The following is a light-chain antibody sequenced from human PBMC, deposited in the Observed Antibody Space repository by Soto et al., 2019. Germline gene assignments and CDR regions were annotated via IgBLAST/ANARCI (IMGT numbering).Light chain of an antibody. V-gene: IGKV3-15*01. CDR1: QSVTSN. J-gene: IGKJ2*01. CDR3: QQYNNWLGT. Sequence: EILMTQSPATLSVSPGERATLSCRASQSVTSNLAWYQQKPGQAPRLLIYGASTRATGIPARFSGSGSGTEFTLTISSLQSEDFAVYCCQQYNNWLGTFGQGTKVDIK. CDR2: GAS.